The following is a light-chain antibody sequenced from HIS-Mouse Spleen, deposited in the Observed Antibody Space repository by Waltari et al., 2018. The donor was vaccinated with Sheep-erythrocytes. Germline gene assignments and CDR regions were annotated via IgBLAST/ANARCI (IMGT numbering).Light chain of an antibody. CDR1: QGISSA. CDR3: QQFNSYLYT. J-gene: IGKJ2*01. V-gene: IGKV1-13*02. CDR2: DAS. Sequence: AIQLTQSPSSLSASVGDRVTITCRASQGISSALAWYQQKPGKAPKLLIYDASSLESGVPSRFSGSGSGTDFTHTISSLQPEDFATYYCQQFNSYLYTFGQGTKLEIK.